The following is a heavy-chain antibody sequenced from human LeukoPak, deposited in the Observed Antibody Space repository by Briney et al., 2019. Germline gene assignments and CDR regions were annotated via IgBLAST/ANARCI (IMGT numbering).Heavy chain of an antibody. D-gene: IGHD5-18*01. CDR2: ISTAITTT. Sequence: PGGSLRLSCVVSGFPFSNNPMNWVRQAPGKGLEWVSYISTAITTTYYAESVKGRFTISRDNAKNSLYLQMNSLRVEDTAVYYCARDGGKGYGIDYWGQGTLVTVSS. CDR1: GFPFSNNP. J-gene: IGHJ4*02. CDR3: ARDGGKGYGIDY. V-gene: IGHV3-48*01.